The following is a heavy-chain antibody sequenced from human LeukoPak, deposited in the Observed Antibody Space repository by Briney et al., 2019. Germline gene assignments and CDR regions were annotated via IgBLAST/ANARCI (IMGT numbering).Heavy chain of an antibody. Sequence: GGSLRLSCAASGFTFSSYAMHWVRQAPGKGLEWVAVISYDGSNKYYADSVKGRFTISRDSSKNTLYLQMNSLRAEDTAVYYCAKQYYDAFDIWGQGTMVTVPS. CDR1: GFTFSSYA. V-gene: IGHV3-30*18. D-gene: IGHD2/OR15-2a*01. CDR3: AKQYYDAFDI. J-gene: IGHJ3*02. CDR2: ISYDGSNK.